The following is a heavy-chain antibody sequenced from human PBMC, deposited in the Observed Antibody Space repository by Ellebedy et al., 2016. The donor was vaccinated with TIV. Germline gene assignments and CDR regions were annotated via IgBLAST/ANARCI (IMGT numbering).Heavy chain of an antibody. D-gene: IGHD5-18*01. CDR2: IYYSGST. J-gene: IGHJ3*02. CDR3: ARCGYSYGYGGAFNI. V-gene: IGHV4-30-4*01. Sequence: SETLSLXCTVSGASISSGDYSWSWIRQPPGKGLEWIGYIYYSGSTYYNPSLKSRVSISVDTSKNQFSLKLSSVTAADTAVYYCARCGYSYGYGGAFNIWGQGTMATVSS. CDR1: GASISSGDYS.